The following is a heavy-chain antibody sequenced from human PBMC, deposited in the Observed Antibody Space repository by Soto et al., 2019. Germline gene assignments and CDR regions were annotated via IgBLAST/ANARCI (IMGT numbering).Heavy chain of an antibody. J-gene: IGHJ5*02. D-gene: IGHD5-12*01. V-gene: IGHV3-48*01. CDR1: GFTFSSYS. Sequence: EVQLVESGGGLVQPGGSLRLSCAASGFTFSSYSMNWDRQAPGKGLEWVSYISSSSRTIYCADSVKGRFTISRDNAKNSLYLQMNSLRAEDTAVYYCAREWDGDGYNSGWFDPWGQGTLVTVSS. CDR2: ISSSSRTI. CDR3: AREWDGDGYNSGWFDP.